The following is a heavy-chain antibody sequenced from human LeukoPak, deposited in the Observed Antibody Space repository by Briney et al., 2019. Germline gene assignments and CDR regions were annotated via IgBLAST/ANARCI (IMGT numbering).Heavy chain of an antibody. CDR3: ARGIWSRTVSSYYFDY. D-gene: IGHD3-3*01. CDR1: GFTFTNYA. CDR2: INAGNGHT. J-gene: IGHJ4*02. Sequence: VASVKVSCKASGFTFTNYAMQWVRQAPGQRLEWMGWINAGNGHTRYSQRFQGRVTITRDTSATTVYMEVTSLRSEDTAVYYCARGIWSRTVSSYYFDYWGQGTLVAVSS. V-gene: IGHV1-3*01.